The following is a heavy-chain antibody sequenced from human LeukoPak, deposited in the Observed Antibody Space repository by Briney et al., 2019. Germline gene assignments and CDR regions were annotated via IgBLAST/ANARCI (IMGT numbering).Heavy chain of an antibody. D-gene: IGHD1-26*01. CDR3: ARANSGSYLANYFDY. CDR1: GFTFSSYA. V-gene: IGHV3-64*01. J-gene: IGHJ4*02. Sequence: GGSLRLSCAASGFTFSSYAMHWVRQAPGKGLEYASAISSNGGSTYYANSVKGRFTISRDNSKNTLYLQMGSLRAEDMAVYYCARANSGSYLANYFDYWGQGTLVTVSS. CDR2: ISSNGGST.